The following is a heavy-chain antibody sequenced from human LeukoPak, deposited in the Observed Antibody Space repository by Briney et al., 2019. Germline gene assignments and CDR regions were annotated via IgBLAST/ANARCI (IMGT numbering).Heavy chain of an antibody. V-gene: IGHV6-1*01. J-gene: IGHJ4*02. CDR1: GDSVSSNSAA. CDR2: TYYRSKWYN. D-gene: IGHD3-22*01. CDR3: ARGQGSGYYREYYFDY. Sequence: SQTLSLTCAISGDSVSSNSAAWNWIRQSPSRGLEWLGRTYYRSKWYNDYAVSVKSRITINPDTSKNQFSLQLNSVTPEDTAVYYCARGQGSGYYREYYFDYWGQGTLVTVSS.